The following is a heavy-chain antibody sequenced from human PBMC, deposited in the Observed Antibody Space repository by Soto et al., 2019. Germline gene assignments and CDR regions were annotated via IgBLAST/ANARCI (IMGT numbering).Heavy chain of an antibody. J-gene: IGHJ4*02. CDR1: GFTFSSYA. Sequence: LILSCAASGFTFSSYAINWVRQTQEKGLEWVSSISSTSSYTHYSDSVKGRFTISRDNANNSLFLQMNSLRAEDTATYYCARDLALAGNYWGQGVLVTVSS. CDR2: ISSTSSYT. V-gene: IGHV3-21*01. CDR3: ARDLALAGNY. D-gene: IGHD6-19*01.